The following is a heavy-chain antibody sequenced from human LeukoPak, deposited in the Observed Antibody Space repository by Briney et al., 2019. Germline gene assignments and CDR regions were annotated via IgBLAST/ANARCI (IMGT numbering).Heavy chain of an antibody. CDR1: GFSFISYW. CDR3: ARDPVLGAPDYLDY. J-gene: IGHJ4*02. V-gene: IGHV3-74*01. Sequence: GGSLRLSCGASGFSFISYWMHWVRQTPEKRLVWVSYIDPYGGDTNYADSVKGRFTISRDNSKNIQYLQMNSVRVEDTAVYYCARDPVLGAPDYLDYWGRGTLVTVSS. D-gene: IGHD1-26*01. CDR2: IDPYGGDT.